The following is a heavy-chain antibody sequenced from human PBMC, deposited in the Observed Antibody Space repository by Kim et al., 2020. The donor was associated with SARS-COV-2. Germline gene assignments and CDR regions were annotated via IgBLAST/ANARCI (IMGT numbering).Heavy chain of an antibody. V-gene: IGHV4-39*07. J-gene: IGHJ4*02. CDR2: VYNSGTT. CDR3: ACNVGSTPDYYFYY. D-gene: IGHD1-26*01. Sequence: SETLSLTCSVSGVSISTNYHYWGWVRQPPGKGLEWIGSVYNSGTTYYNPSLKSRVTISGDTSKNQFSLNMRSVTAADTAVYYCACNVGSTPDYYFYYWGRGALVTVSS. CDR1: GVSISTNYHY.